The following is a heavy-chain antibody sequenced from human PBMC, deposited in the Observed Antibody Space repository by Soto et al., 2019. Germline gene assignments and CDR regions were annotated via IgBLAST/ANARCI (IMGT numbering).Heavy chain of an antibody. CDR1: GFTFRSDG. CDR3: KRDRGWLGYFQH. CDR2: ISNDGTTK. J-gene: IGHJ1*01. V-gene: IGHV3-30*03. Sequence: QVQLVESGGGVVQPGRSLRLSCAASGFTFRSDGMHWVRQAPVKGLEWVAVISNDGTTKYYADSVKGSFTISRDVSKNTRALQMDSLRAEDTAVYYGKRDRGWLGYFQHWGQGTLVTVPS. D-gene: IGHD6-19*01.